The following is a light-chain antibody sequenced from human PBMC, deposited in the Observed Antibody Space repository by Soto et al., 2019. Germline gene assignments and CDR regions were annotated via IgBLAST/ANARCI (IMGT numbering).Light chain of an antibody. V-gene: IGLV1-47*01. CDR1: SSNIGSNY. J-gene: IGLJ3*02. CDR2: RNN. Sequence: QSVLTQPPSASGTPGQRVTISCSGSSSNIGSNYVYWYQQLPGTAPKLLIYRNNQRPSGVPDRFSGSKSGTSASLAISGLRSEDEADYYCAAWDDSLSGPPFNWVFVGGTKVTVL. CDR3: AAWDDSLSGPPFNWV.